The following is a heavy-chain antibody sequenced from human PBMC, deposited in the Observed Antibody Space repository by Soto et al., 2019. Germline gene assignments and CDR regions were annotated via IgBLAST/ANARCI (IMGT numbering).Heavy chain of an antibody. V-gene: IGHV3-21*01. J-gene: IGHJ4*02. CDR1: GFTFSSYS. Sequence: EVQLVESGGGLVKPGGSLRLSCAASGFTFSSYSMNWVRQAPGKGLEWVSSISSSSSYIYYADSVKGRFTISRDHAKNSRDLQMNRRRGEERAVYYCARGRGYSGYDPLDSWGQGTLVTVSS. CDR3: ARGRGYSGYDPLDS. CDR2: ISSSSSYI. D-gene: IGHD5-12*01.